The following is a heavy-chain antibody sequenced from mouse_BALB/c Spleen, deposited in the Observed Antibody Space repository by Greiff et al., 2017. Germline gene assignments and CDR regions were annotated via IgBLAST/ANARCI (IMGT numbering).Heavy chain of an antibody. CDR2: INPSSGYT. J-gene: IGHJ4*01. V-gene: IGHV1-4*01. CDR3: ARVRSWDYAMDY. D-gene: IGHD4-1*01. Sequence: VQLQESGAELARPGASVKMSCKASGYTFTSYTMHWVKQRPGQGLEWIGYINPSSGYTNYNQKFKDKATLTADKSSSTAYVQLRSLTSEDAAVYYCARVRSWDYAMDYWGQGTSVTVSS. CDR1: GYTFTSYT.